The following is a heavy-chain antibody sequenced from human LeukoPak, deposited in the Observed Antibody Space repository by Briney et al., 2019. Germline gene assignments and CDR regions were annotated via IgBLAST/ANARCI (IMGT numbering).Heavy chain of an antibody. V-gene: IGHV4-61*02. CDR1: GGSISNSSYY. CDR3: ARGLAARQPEELFDY. Sequence: SETLSLTCTVSGGSISNSSYYWSWIRQPAGKGLEWIGRIYTSGSTNYNPSLKSRVTMSVDTSKNQFSLKLSSVTAADTAVYYCARGLAARQPEELFDYWGQGTLVTVSS. CDR2: IYTSGST. J-gene: IGHJ4*02. D-gene: IGHD6-6*01.